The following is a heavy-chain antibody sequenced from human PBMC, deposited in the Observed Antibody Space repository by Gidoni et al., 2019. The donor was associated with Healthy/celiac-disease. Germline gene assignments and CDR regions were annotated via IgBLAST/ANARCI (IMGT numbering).Heavy chain of an antibody. CDR1: GGSISSGSYY. V-gene: IGHV4-61*02. CDR3: AREPAAGDTQFDY. D-gene: IGHD6-13*01. Sequence: QVQLQESGPGLVKPSQTLSLTCTVSGGSISSGSYYWSWIRQPAGKGLEWIGRIYTSGSTNYNPSLKSRVTISVDTSKNQFSLKLSSVTAADTAVYYCAREPAAGDTQFDYWGQGTLVTVSS. CDR2: IYTSGST. J-gene: IGHJ4*02.